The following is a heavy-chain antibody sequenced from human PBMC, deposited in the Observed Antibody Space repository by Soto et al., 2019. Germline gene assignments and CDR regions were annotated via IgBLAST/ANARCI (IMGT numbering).Heavy chain of an antibody. V-gene: IGHV4-4*02. Sequence: QVQLQESGPGLVKPSGTLSLTCAVSGGSISSSYWWTWVRQPPGKGLEWIGEIHHSGRTNYNPSLKSRVTISVDKSKNQFSLKLGSVTAADTAVYYCARGVVVPAAAGPYFDYWGQGTLVTVSS. CDR1: GGSISSSYW. J-gene: IGHJ4*02. CDR3: ARGVVVPAAAGPYFDY. CDR2: IHHSGRT. D-gene: IGHD2-2*01.